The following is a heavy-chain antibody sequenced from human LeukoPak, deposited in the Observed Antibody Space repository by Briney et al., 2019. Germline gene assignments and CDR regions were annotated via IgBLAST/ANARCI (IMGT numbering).Heavy chain of an antibody. J-gene: IGHJ4*02. CDR3: ARMGVTYYYDSSGYYLDY. V-gene: IGHV1-2*02. Sequence: ASVKVSCKASGYTFTVYYMHWVRQAPGQGLEWMGWINPNSGGTNYAQKFQGRVTMTRDTSISTAYMELSRLRSDDTAVYYCARMGVTYYYDSSGYYLDYWGQGTLVTLSS. D-gene: IGHD3-22*01. CDR2: INPNSGGT. CDR1: GYTFTVYY.